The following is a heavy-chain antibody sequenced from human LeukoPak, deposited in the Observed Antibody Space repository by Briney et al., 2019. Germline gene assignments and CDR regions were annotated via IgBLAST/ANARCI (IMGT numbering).Heavy chain of an antibody. CDR1: GYTLTELS. D-gene: IGHD2-15*01. J-gene: IGHJ6*02. CDR2: FDPEDGET. Sequence: GASVKVSCKVSGYTLTELSMHCGRQAPGKGREWMGGFDPEDGETIYAQKFQGRVTMTEDTSTGTAYMELRRLRSDDTAVYYCASGPKGYCSGGSCYSYYYGMDVWGQGTTVTVSS. V-gene: IGHV1-24*01. CDR3: ASGPKGYCSGGSCYSYYYGMDV.